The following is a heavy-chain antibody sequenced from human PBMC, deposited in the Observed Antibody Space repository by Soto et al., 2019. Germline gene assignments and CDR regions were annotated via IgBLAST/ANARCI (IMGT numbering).Heavy chain of an antibody. Sequence: GASVKVSCKASGGTFSSYAISWVRQAPGQGLEWMGGIIPIFGTANYAQKFQGRVTITADESTSTAYMELSSLRSEDTAVYYCARGWLYYYGSGSYYYYYYGMDVWGQGTTVTSP. V-gene: IGHV1-69*13. CDR1: GGTFSSYA. CDR2: IIPIFGTA. J-gene: IGHJ6*02. CDR3: ARGWLYYYGSGSYYYYYYGMDV. D-gene: IGHD3-10*01.